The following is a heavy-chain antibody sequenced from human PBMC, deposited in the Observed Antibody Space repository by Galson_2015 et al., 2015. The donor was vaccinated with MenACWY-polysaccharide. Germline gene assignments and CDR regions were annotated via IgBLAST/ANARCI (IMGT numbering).Heavy chain of an antibody. CDR3: ATNRGYDTFDH. CDR1: GFTFSSYW. CDR2: IKEDGSEK. V-gene: IGHV3-7*03. Sequence: SLRLSCAASGFTFSSYWMSWVRQAPGKGLEWVADIKEDGSEKYYVGSVKGRFTISRDNAKKSLYLQMNSLRAEDTAIYYCATNRGYDTFDHWGQGALVIVSS. D-gene: IGHD2-2*01. J-gene: IGHJ4*02.